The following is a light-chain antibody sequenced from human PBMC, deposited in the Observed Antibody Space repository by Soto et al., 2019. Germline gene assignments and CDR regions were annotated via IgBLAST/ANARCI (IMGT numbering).Light chain of an antibody. CDR3: QKYSDYWT. Sequence: DIQMTQSPSTLSASVGDRVTITCRASQSISTWLAWYQQKPGKAPKLLIYDASSLQSGVPSRFSGSGSGTEFTLTISSLQPDDFATYYCQKYSDYWTFGQGTKVDIK. V-gene: IGKV1-5*01. CDR1: QSISTW. J-gene: IGKJ1*01. CDR2: DAS.